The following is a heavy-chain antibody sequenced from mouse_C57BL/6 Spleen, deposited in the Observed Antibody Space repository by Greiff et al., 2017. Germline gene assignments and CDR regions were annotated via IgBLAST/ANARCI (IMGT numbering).Heavy chain of an antibody. V-gene: IGHV1-69*01. J-gene: IGHJ2*01. CDR2: IDPSDSYT. CDR3: ARYYYGSSYVDY. Sequence: QVQLKQPGAELVMPGASVKLSCKASGYTFTSYWMHWVKQRPGQGLEWIGEIDPSDSYTNYNQKFKGKSTLTVDKSSSTAYMQLSSLTSEDSAVYYCARYYYGSSYVDYWGQGTTLTVSS. CDR1: GYTFTSYW. D-gene: IGHD1-1*01.